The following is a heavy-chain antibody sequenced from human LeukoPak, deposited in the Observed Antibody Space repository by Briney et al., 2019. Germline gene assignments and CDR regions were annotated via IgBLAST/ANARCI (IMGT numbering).Heavy chain of an antibody. CDR2: IHPGDSDT. CDR3: ARAYGYCGAGSCYYYGMDV. CDR1: GYSFTTHW. D-gene: IGHD2-15*01. V-gene: IGHV5-51*01. J-gene: IGHJ6*02. Sequence: GESLKISCKGSGYSFTTHWIAWVRQMPGKGLEWMGIIHPGDSDTRYSPSLQGQVTISADKSISTAYLQWSSLKASDTAMYYCARAYGYCGAGSCYYYGMDVWGQGTTVTVSS.